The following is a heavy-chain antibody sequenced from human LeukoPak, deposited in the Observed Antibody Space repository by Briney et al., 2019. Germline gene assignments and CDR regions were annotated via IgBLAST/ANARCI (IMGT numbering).Heavy chain of an antibody. CDR3: ARVRY. J-gene: IGHJ4*02. Sequence: KPSETLSLTCAVYGGSFSGYYWSWIRQPPGKGLEWIGEINHSGSTNYNPSLKSRVTISIDTSKNQFSLKLSSATAADTAVYYCARVRYWGQGTLVTVSS. CDR1: GGSFSGYY. V-gene: IGHV4-34*01. D-gene: IGHD3-16*01. CDR2: INHSGST.